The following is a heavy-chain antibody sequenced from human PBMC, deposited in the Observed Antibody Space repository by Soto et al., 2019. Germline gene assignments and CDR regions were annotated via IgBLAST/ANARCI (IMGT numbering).Heavy chain of an antibody. CDR3: ARDRRGYSGYDFAISFDY. V-gene: IGHV1-2*04. Sequence: ASVKVSCKASGYTFTGYYMHWVRQAPGQGLEWMGWINPNSGGTNYAQKFQGWVTMTRDTSISTAYMELSRLRSDDTAVYYCARDRRGYSGYDFAISFDYWGQGTLVTVSS. CDR2: INPNSGGT. CDR1: GYTFTGYY. J-gene: IGHJ4*02. D-gene: IGHD5-12*01.